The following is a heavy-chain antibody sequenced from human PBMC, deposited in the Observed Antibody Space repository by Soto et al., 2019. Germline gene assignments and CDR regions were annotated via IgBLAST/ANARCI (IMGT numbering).Heavy chain of an antibody. V-gene: IGHV1-8*01. CDR3: ARELGTGYYYYMDV. D-gene: IGHD3-16*01. J-gene: IGHJ6*03. Sequence: VQLVQSGAEVKKPGASVKVSCKASGYTFTSYDINWVRQATGQGLEWMGWMNPNSGNTGYEQKFQGRVTMTRNTSISTAYMELSRLRSEDTAVYYCARELGTGYYYYMDVWGKGTTVTVSS. CDR1: GYTFTSYD. CDR2: MNPNSGNT.